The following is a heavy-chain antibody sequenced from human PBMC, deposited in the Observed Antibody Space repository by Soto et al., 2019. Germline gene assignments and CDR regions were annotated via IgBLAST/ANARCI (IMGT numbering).Heavy chain of an antibody. V-gene: IGHV4-38-2*02. Sequence: XETLSVPWSVPHYSINRGFFWGWIRQPPGKGLEWIGSIFHTGDTYYNPSLKSRITMSVDKSRNQLSLKLTSLTAADTAVYYCARDTKSLDPWGQGTLVTVSS. D-gene: IGHD3-16*01. CDR1: HYSINRGFF. CDR3: ARDTKSLDP. J-gene: IGHJ5*02. CDR2: IFHTGDT.